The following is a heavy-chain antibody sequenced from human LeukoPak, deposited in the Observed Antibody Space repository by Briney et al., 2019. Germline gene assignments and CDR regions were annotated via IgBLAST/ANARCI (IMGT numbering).Heavy chain of an antibody. J-gene: IGHJ6*03. Sequence: GASVRVSCKASGYTFTGYYMHWVRQAPGQGLEWMGWINPNSGGTNYAQKFQGRVTMTRDTSISTAYMELSRLRSDDTAVYYCARAWYYYDSSGYPNPYYYYYMDVWGKGTTVTISS. CDR1: GYTFTGYY. CDR2: INPNSGGT. V-gene: IGHV1-2*02. CDR3: ARAWYYYDSSGYPNPYYYYYMDV. D-gene: IGHD3-22*01.